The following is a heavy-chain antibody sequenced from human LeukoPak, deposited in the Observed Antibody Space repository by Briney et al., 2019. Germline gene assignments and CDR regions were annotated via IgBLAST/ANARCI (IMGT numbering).Heavy chain of an antibody. J-gene: IGHJ3*02. CDR3: AKALSPPNCSSTSCYTGWGAFDI. CDR1: GFTFSSYA. Sequence: PGGSLRLSCAASGFTFSSYAMSWVRQAPGKGLEWVSAISGSGGSTYYADSVKGRFTISRDNAKNSLYLQMNSLRAEDTALYYCAKALSPPNCSSTSCYTGWGAFDIWGQGTMVTVSS. CDR2: ISGSGGST. D-gene: IGHD2-2*02. V-gene: IGHV3-23*01.